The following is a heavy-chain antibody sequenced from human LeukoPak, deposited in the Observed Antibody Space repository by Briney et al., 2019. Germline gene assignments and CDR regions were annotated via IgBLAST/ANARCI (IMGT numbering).Heavy chain of an antibody. J-gene: IGHJ4*02. CDR3: ARGTFGDFN. Sequence: GGSLRLSCAASGFTFRSYSMNWVRQAPGKGLEWVSYISSGSSTIYYADSVKGRFTISRDNAKNTVYLQMNSLRAEDTAVYYCARGTFGDFNWGPGTLVSVSS. D-gene: IGHD4-17*01. CDR1: GFTFRSYS. V-gene: IGHV3-48*04. CDR2: ISSGSSTI.